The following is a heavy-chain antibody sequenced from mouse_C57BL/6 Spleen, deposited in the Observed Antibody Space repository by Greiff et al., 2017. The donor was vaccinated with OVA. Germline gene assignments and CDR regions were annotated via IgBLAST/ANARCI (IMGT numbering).Heavy chain of an antibody. D-gene: IGHD1-1*01. Sequence: VKLQQSGPELVKPGASVKISCKASGYAFSSSWMNWVKQRPGKGLEWIGRIYPGDGDTNYNGKFKGKATLTADKSSSTAYMQLSSLTSEDSAVYFCARESDYYGSSYWYFDVWGTGTTVTVSS. CDR1: GYAFSSSW. J-gene: IGHJ1*03. V-gene: IGHV1-82*01. CDR2: IYPGDGDT. CDR3: ARESDYYGSSYWYFDV.